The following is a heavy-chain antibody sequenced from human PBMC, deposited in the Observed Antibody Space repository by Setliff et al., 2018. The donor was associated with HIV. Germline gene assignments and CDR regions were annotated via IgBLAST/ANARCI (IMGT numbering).Heavy chain of an antibody. CDR3: ARDRGLTMVRGVIIDY. CDR2: ISAYNGNT. D-gene: IGHD3-10*01. J-gene: IGHJ4*02. V-gene: IGHV1-18*01. Sequence: ASVKVSCKASGYTFTSYGISWVRQAPGQGLEWMGWISAYNGNTNYAQKLQGRVTMTTDTSTSTAYMELRSLRSDETAVYYCARDRGLTMVRGVIIDYWGQGTLVTVSS. CDR1: GYTFTSYG.